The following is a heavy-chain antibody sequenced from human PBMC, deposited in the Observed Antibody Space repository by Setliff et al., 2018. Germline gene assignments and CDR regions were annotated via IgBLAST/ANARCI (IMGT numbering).Heavy chain of an antibody. D-gene: IGHD1-26*01. V-gene: IGHV4-39*07. CDR2: IYFGGNT. J-gene: IGHJ3*02. CDR1: GGSISDNGYF. CDR3: ARDASASDGRNAFDI. Sequence: LSLTCTVPGGSISDNGYFWGWVRQPPGKGLEWIGNIYFGGNTYFNPSFKSRATMSIDTSNSQFSLKLSSVTAADTAIYYCARDASASDGRNAFDIWGQGTMVTVSS.